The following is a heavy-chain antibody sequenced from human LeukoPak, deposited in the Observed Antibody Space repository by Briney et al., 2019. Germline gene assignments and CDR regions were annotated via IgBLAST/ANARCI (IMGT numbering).Heavy chain of an antibody. Sequence: GGSLRLSCAASGFTFSSYGMHWVRQAPGKGLEWVAVISYDGSNKYYADSVKGRFTISRDNSKNTLYLQMNSLRAEDTAVYYCAKDSDPYYYGSGSYYSDYWGQGTLVTVSS. CDR3: AKDSDPYYYGSGSYYSDY. V-gene: IGHV3-30*18. D-gene: IGHD3-10*01. CDR1: GFTFSSYG. CDR2: ISYDGSNK. J-gene: IGHJ4*02.